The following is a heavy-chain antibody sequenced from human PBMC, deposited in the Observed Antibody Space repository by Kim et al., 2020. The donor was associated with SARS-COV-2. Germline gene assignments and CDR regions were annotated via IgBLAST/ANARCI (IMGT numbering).Heavy chain of an antibody. Sequence: SETLSLTCTVSGGSISSYFWSRIRQPPGKGPEWIGYIYYTGNTNYSPSLKSRVTISLDTSKNQFSLKLNSVTTADTAVYYCARGRGIAMAGLIDCWGQGTLVTVSS. V-gene: IGHV4-59*13. CDR3: ARGRGIAMAGLIDC. J-gene: IGHJ4*02. CDR1: GGSISSYF. CDR2: IYYTGNT. D-gene: IGHD6-19*01.